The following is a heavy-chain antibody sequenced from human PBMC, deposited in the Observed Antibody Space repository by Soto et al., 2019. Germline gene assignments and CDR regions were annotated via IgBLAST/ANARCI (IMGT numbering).Heavy chain of an antibody. CDR2: IKPDGSEK. D-gene: IGHD3-22*01. CDR3: ARGDYYDTSGPFSDAFDI. J-gene: IGHJ3*02. Sequence: EVQLVESGGGLVQPGGSLRLSCAASGFTFNTYWMSWVRQAPGKGLEWVANIKPDGSEKWYVDSVKGRFTISRDNAKNSXXLQMNSLRAEDTAVYFCARGDYYDTSGPFSDAFDIWGQGTMVTVSS. CDR1: GFTFNTYW. V-gene: IGHV3-7*04.